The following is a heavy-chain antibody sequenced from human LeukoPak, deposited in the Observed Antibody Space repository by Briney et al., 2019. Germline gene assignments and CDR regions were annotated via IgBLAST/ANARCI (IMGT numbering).Heavy chain of an antibody. CDR2: ISGSGGTT. J-gene: IGHJ4*02. Sequence: GGSLRLSCAASGFTFSSYAMSWVRQAPGKGLEWVSVISGSGGTTYYADSVKGRFTISRDNSKNTLYLQMNSLRAEDTAVYYCAKRVVPVSYYFDYWGQGTLVTVSS. D-gene: IGHD2-2*01. V-gene: IGHV3-23*01. CDR3: AKRVVPVSYYFDY. CDR1: GFTFSSYA.